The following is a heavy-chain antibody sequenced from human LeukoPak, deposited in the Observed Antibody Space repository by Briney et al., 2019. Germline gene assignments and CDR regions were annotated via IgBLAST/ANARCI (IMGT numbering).Heavy chain of an antibody. V-gene: IGHV4-30-2*01. Sequence: NTSETLSLTCAVSGGSISSGGYSWSWIRQPPGKGLEWIGYIYHSGSTYYNPSLKSRVTISVDRSKNQFSLKLSSVTAADTAVYYCAGAPSGHGAFDIWGQGTMVTVSS. CDR1: GGSISSGGYS. J-gene: IGHJ3*02. CDR3: AGAPSGHGAFDI. CDR2: IYHSGST.